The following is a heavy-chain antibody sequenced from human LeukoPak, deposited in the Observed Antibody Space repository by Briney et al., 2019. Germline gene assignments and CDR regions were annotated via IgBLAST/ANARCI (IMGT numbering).Heavy chain of an antibody. CDR2: INPNSGGT. CDR1: GYTFTGYY. CDR3: AKSPYYYYYYMDV. V-gene: IGHV1-2*02. J-gene: IGHJ6*03. Sequence: ASVKVSCKASGYTFTGYYMHWVRQAPGQGLEWMGWINPNSGGTNYAQKFQGRVTMTRDTSISTAYMELSRLRSDDTAVYYCAKSPYYYYYYMDVWGKGTTVTVSS.